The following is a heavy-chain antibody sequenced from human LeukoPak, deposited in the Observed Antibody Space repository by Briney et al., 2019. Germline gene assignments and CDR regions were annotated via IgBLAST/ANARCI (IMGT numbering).Heavy chain of an antibody. CDR1: GYLFTTWE. J-gene: IGHJ5*02. V-gene: IGHV1-8*01. D-gene: IGHD1-14*01. CDR2: VHPNSGNT. CDR3: ARGPRNDP. Sequence: ASVKVSCKTSGYLFTTWEINWVRQAAGQGLEWMGWVHPNSGNTAYAQKFQGRVTMTRDTSISTAYMELSGLRFDDTDVYFCARGPRNDPWGQGTLVTVSS.